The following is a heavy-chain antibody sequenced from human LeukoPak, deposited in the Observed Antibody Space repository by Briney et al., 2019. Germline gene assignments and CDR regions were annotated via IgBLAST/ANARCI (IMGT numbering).Heavy chain of an antibody. CDR2: ISSSSSTI. J-gene: IGHJ4*02. CDR1: GFTFSSYS. CDR3: ARGPPSHDSSGYYYYS. V-gene: IGHV3-48*01. D-gene: IGHD3-22*01. Sequence: GGSLRLSCAASGFTFSSYSMNWVRQAPGKGLEWVSYISSSSSTIYYADSVKGRFTISRDNAKNSLYLQMNSLRAEDTAVYYCARGPPSHDSSGYYYYSWGQGTLVTVSS.